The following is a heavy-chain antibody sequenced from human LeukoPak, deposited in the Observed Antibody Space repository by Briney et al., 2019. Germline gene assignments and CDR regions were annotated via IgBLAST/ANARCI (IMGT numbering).Heavy chain of an antibody. Sequence: GGSLRLSCAASGFTSSDHYMDWVRQAPGKGLEWVGRTRNKANGYTTEYAASVKGRFTISRDDSKNSLYLQMYSLKTEDTAVYYCARRVRGDYFDYWGQGTLVTVSS. D-gene: IGHD3-10*01. J-gene: IGHJ4*02. V-gene: IGHV3-72*01. CDR2: TRNKANGYTT. CDR1: GFTSSDHY. CDR3: ARRVRGDYFDY.